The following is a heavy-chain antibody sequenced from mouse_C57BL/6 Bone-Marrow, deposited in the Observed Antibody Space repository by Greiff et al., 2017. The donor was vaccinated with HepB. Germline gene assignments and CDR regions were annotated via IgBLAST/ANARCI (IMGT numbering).Heavy chain of an antibody. D-gene: IGHD3-2*02. V-gene: IGHV14-3*01. CDR1: GFNIKNSY. CDR3: ASGERAQATYFAY. CDR2: IDPANGNT. Sequence: EVQLQQSVAELVRPGASVKLSCTASGFNIKNSYMHWVKQRPEQGLEWIGRIDPANGNTKYAPKFQGKATITADTSSNTAYLQLSSLTSEDTAIYYCASGERAQATYFAYWGQGTLVTVSA. J-gene: IGHJ3*01.